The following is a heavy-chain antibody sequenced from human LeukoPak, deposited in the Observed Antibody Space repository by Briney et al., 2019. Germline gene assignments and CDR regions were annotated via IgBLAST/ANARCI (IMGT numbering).Heavy chain of an antibody. CDR1: GFTCSSDN. Sequence: GGSLRLSCAASGFTCSSDNMSWVRQTPGKGLEGVSVVYSGDDGTNYADSVRGRFTISRDDSKNTVYLQMNSLIVEDTGVYYCAKRSRGYYDYWGQGTLVTVSS. CDR3: AKRSRGYYDY. V-gene: IGHV3-66*02. D-gene: IGHD2-2*01. CDR2: VYSGDDGT. J-gene: IGHJ4*02.